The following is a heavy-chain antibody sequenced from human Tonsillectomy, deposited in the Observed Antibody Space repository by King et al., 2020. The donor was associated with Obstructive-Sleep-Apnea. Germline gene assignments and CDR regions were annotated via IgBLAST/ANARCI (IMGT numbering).Heavy chain of an antibody. V-gene: IGHV4-38-2*02. CDR2: IYHSGSP. Sequence: QLQESGPGLVKTSETLSLTCTVSGYSISSGFYWGWIRQPPWKGLEWIGIIYHSGSPHYNPSLESRVPISVDTSKNQFSLQLRSVTAADTAVYYCARADGYNFGQHSYFDYWGQGTLVTVSS. D-gene: IGHD5-24*01. CDR1: GYSISSGFY. CDR3: ARADGYNFGQHSYFDY. J-gene: IGHJ4*02.